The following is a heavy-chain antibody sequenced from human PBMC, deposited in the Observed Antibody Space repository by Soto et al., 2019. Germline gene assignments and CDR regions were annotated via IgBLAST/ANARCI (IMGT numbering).Heavy chain of an antibody. V-gene: IGHV4-59*01. CDR3: ARDVGGYFDY. D-gene: IGHD2-15*01. Sequence: SETLSLTCTVSGGSISSYYWSWIRQPPGKGLEWIGYIYYSGSTNYNPSLKSRVTISIDTSKNQFSLKLSSVTAADTAVYYCARDVGGYFDYWGQGTLVTVSS. CDR2: IYYSGST. CDR1: GGSISSYY. J-gene: IGHJ4*02.